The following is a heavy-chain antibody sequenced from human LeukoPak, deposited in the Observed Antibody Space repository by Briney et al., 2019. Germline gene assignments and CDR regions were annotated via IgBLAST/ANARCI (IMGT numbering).Heavy chain of an antibody. CDR1: GCIVRDSA. V-gene: IGHV3-53*01. CDR2: IYSGGST. J-gene: IGHJ4*02. D-gene: IGHD2-15*01. Sequence: GGALTLSCAASGCIVRDSARNWGRQASGKGLEWVSVIYSGGSTYYADSVKGRFTISRDNSKNTLYLQMNSLRAEDTAVYYCASGYCSGGSCYSGFDYWGQGTLVTVSS. CDR3: ASGYCSGGSCYSGFDY.